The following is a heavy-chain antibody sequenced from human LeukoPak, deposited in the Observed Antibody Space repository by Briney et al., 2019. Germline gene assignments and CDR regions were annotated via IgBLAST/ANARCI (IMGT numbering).Heavy chain of an antibody. Sequence: PSETLSLTCTVSAGSISSYYWSWIRQPAGKGLEWIARIQTSGDIKYNPSLKSRVTMSLDTSKNQLSPKLSSVTAADTAVYYCARDYGSAPNWFDPWGQGTLVTVSS. V-gene: IGHV4-4*07. J-gene: IGHJ5*02. D-gene: IGHD3-10*01. CDR2: IQTSGDI. CDR3: ARDYGSAPNWFDP. CDR1: AGSISSYY.